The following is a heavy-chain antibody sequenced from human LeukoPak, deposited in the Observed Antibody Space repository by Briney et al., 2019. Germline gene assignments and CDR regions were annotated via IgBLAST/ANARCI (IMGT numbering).Heavy chain of an antibody. Sequence: KPSETLSLTCTVSGGSMRSYYWSWIRQPPGKGLELIGYVYYSGTANYNPSLESRVTILVDTSKNQFSLNLSSVTAADTAVYYCARTKSGWYYSDYWGQGTLVSVS. CDR1: GGSMRSYY. CDR2: VYYSGTA. V-gene: IGHV4-59*08. D-gene: IGHD6-19*01. J-gene: IGHJ4*02. CDR3: ARTKSGWYYSDY.